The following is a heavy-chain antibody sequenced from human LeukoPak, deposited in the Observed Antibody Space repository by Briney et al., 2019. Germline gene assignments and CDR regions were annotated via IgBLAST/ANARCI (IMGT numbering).Heavy chain of an antibody. Sequence: PGGSLRLSCAASGFTLSSNYMSWVRQAPGKGLEWVSVIYSGGSTYYTDSVTGRFTISRDNSKNTLYLQMNSLRAEDTAVYYCAREGKPSSYYYGMDVWGQGTTVTVSS. CDR1: GFTLSSNY. CDR3: AREGKPSSYYYGMDV. J-gene: IGHJ6*02. V-gene: IGHV3-66*02. CDR2: IYSGGST.